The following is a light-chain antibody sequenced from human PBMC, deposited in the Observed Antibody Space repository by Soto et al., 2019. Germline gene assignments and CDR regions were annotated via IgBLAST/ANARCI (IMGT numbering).Light chain of an antibody. CDR2: DAS. CDR3: QQYASYSPT. V-gene: IGKV1-5*01. J-gene: IGKJ1*01. Sequence: IEVTQSPSSLAASLGDRVTITCRASQTIGTYVNWYRQKSGAAPELLIYDASTLESGVPSRFSGSGSGTEFTLTISSLQPDDFATYYCQQYASYSPTFGQGTKVDIK. CDR1: QTIGTY.